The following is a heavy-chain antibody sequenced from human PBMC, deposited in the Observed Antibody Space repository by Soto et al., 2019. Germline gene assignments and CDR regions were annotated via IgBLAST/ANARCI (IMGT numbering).Heavy chain of an antibody. D-gene: IGHD6-13*01. J-gene: IGHJ3*02. CDR3: AKDLEGWGINDAFDT. CDR2: ISGSGGST. V-gene: IGHV3-23*01. CDR1: GFTLSSYA. Sequence: EVQLLESGGGLVQPGGSLRLSCAASGFTLSSYAMSWVRQAPGKGLEWVSAISGSGGSTYYADSVKGRFTISRDNSKNTLYLQKNSLRADDTAVYYCAKDLEGWGINDAFDTWGQGTMVTVSS.